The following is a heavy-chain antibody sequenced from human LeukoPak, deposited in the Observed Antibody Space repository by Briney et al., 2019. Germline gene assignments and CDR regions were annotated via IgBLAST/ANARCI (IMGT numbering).Heavy chain of an antibody. D-gene: IGHD2-2*01. Sequence: GGSLRLSCAASGFTFSSYAMSWVRQAPGKGLEWVSAISGSGGSTYYADSVKGRFTISRDNSKNTLYLQMNSLRAEDTAVYYCAIWQTYCSSTSCYRGGYFDYWGQGTLVTVSS. CDR2: ISGSGGST. CDR1: GFTFSSYA. CDR3: AIWQTYCSSTSCYRGGYFDY. J-gene: IGHJ4*02. V-gene: IGHV3-23*01.